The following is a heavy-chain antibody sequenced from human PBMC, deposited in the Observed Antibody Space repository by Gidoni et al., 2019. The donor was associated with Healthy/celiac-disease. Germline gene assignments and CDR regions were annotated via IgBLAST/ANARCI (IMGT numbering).Heavy chain of an antibody. CDR3: ARSGYYGSGSYSY. V-gene: IGHV1-69*02. Sequence: TFSSYTISWVRQAPGQGLEWMGRIIPILGIANYAQKFQGRVTITADKSTSTASMELSSLRSEDTAVYYCARSGYYGSGSYSYWGQGTLVTVSS. J-gene: IGHJ4*02. D-gene: IGHD3-10*01. CDR2: IIPILGIA. CDR1: TFSSYT.